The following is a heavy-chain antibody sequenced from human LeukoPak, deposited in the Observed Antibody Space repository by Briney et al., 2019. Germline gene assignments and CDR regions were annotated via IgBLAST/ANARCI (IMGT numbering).Heavy chain of an antibody. V-gene: IGHV4-61*01. D-gene: IGHD1-26*01. CDR3: ARGVGAVYWYFDL. Sequence: SETLSLTCTVSGGSDSSGNYYWSWIRQPPGKGLEWIGYIYYSGSTNYNPSLKSRVTISVDTSKNQFSLKLTSVTAADTAVYYCARGVGAVYWYFDLWGRGTLVTVSS. CDR2: IYYSGST. CDR1: GGSDSSGNYY. J-gene: IGHJ2*01.